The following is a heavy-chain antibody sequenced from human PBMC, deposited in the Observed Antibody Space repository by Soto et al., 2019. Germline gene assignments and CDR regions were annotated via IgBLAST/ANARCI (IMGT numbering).Heavy chain of an antibody. Sequence: SETLSLTCDVSSVSITSSNWWTWVRQPPGKGLEWLGKISHSGTVNYNATLRSRVTISVDKPKNQLSLKLMSVTAADTAVYYCARDYDGFDYWGPGTMVTVSS. CDR3: ARDYDGFDY. CDR1: SVSITSSNW. D-gene: IGHD3-16*01. CDR2: ISHSGTV. J-gene: IGHJ4*02. V-gene: IGHV4-4*02.